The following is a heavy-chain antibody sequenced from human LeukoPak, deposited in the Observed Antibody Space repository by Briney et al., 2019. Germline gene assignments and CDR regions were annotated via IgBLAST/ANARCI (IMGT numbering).Heavy chain of an antibody. D-gene: IGHD5-24*01. CDR2: ISYDGNNK. J-gene: IGHJ2*01. CDR3: ARDGYNEEDWYFDL. Sequence: GGSLRLSCAASGFTFSSYDMHWVRPAPGKGREWVAVISYDGNNKYYADSVKGRFTISRDNSKKTLYLQMNSLRAEDTAVYYCARDGYNEEDWYFDLWGRGILVTVSS. V-gene: IGHV3-30-3*01. CDR1: GFTFSSYD.